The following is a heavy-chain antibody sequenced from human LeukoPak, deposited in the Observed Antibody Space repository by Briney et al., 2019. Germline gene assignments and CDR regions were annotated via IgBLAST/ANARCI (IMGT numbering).Heavy chain of an antibody. V-gene: IGHV4-39*01. CDR1: GGSISSSSYY. J-gene: IGHJ3*02. CDR2: IYYSGST. CDR3: ASAITMIVLVMGDAFDI. Sequence: PSETLSLTCTVSGGSISSSSYYWGWIRQPPGKGLEWIGSIYYSGSTYYNPSLRSRVTISVDTSKNQFSLKLSSVTAADTAVYYCASAITMIVLVMGDAFDIWGQGTMVTVSS. D-gene: IGHD3-22*01.